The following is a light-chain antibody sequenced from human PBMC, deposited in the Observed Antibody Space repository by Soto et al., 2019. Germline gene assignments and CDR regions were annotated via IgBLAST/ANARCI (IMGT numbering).Light chain of an antibody. CDR1: SSDVGAHNL. V-gene: IGLV2-23*01. J-gene: IGLJ3*02. CDR3: CSYAGSRTFV. Sequence: QSALTQPASVSGSPEQSITISCTGTSSDVGAHNLVSWYQQHPGKAPRLIIYEGSKRPSGISHRCSGSKSDNTASRTISGLRAEDEAHYHCCSYAGSRTFVFGGGTKLTVL. CDR2: EGS.